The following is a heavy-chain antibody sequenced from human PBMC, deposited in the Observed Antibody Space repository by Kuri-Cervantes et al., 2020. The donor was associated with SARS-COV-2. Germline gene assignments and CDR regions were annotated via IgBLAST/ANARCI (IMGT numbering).Heavy chain of an antibody. V-gene: IGHV3-33*01. CDR1: GFTFSSYG. CDR2: IWYDGSNK. D-gene: IGHD3-3*01. J-gene: IGHJ6*02. Sequence: GGSLRLSGAASGFTFSSYGMHGVRQAPGEGLEWVAVIWYDGSNKYYADSVKGRFTISRDNSKNTLYLQMNSLRAEDTAVYYSARGGEGVSPNYDPYGMDVWGQGTTVTVSS. CDR3: ARGGEGVSPNYDPYGMDV.